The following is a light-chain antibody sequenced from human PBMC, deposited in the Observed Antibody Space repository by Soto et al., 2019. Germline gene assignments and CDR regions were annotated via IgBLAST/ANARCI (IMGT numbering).Light chain of an antibody. CDR2: DNN. CDR1: SSNIGNNY. V-gene: IGLV1-51*01. Sequence: QSVLTQSPSVSAAPGQKVTISCSGSSSNIGNNYVSWYQQLPGTAPKLLIYDNNKRPSGIPDRFSGSKSGTSATLGITGLQTGDEADYYCGTWDSSLSAGDVVFGGGTQLTVL. CDR3: GTWDSSLSAGDVV. J-gene: IGLJ2*01.